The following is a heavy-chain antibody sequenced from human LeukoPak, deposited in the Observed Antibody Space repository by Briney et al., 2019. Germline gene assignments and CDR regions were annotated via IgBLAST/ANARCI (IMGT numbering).Heavy chain of an antibody. V-gene: IGHV3-7*01. J-gene: IGHJ3*02. CDR1: GFTFSNSW. D-gene: IGHD1-7*01. Sequence: GGSLRLSCAASGFTFSNSWMSWVRQAPGKGLEWVANIKQDESEKNYVDSVKGRFTISRDNAKNSLYLQMNSLKVEDTAVYYCVRDETWNFGLSWYDGYDIWGQGTMVTVSS. CDR3: VRDETWNFGLSWYDGYDI. CDR2: IKQDESEK.